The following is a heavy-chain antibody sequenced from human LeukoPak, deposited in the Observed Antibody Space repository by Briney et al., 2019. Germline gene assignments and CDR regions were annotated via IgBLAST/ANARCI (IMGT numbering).Heavy chain of an antibody. D-gene: IGHD6-19*01. CDR3: AKDRLEVAGSLDY. J-gene: IGHJ4*02. CDR2: IKYDGSNI. V-gene: IGHV3-30*02. Sequence: GGSLRLPCAASGFNFRSYAMHWVRQAPGKGLEWLAFIKYDGSNIYYVDSVKGRFTISRDNSKNTLFLHMSGLRAEDTAVYYCAKDRLEVAGSLDYWGQGALVTVSS. CDR1: GFNFRSYA.